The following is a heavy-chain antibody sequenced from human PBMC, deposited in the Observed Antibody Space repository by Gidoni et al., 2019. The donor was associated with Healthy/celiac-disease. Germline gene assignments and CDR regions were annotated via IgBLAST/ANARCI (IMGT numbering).Heavy chain of an antibody. Sequence: QVQLQQWGAGLLKPSETLSLTCAVYGGSFSGYYWSWIRQPPGKGLEWIGEINHSGSTNYNPSLKSRVTISVDTSKNQFSLKLSSVTAADTAVYYCARARSRVRGVITHWYFDLWGRGTLVTVSS. CDR2: INHSGST. J-gene: IGHJ2*01. D-gene: IGHD3-10*01. CDR3: ARARSRVRGVITHWYFDL. CDR1: GGSFSGYY. V-gene: IGHV4-34*01.